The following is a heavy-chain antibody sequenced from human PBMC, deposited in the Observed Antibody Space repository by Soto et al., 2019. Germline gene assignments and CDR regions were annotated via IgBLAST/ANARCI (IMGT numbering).Heavy chain of an antibody. J-gene: IGHJ6*02. CDR1: GGSISSGGYY. CDR2: IYYSGST. D-gene: IGHD2-2*01. CDR3: ARDSQDIVVVPAAMELGYRLDV. Sequence: SETLSLTCTVSGGSISSGGYYWSWIRQHPGKGLEWIGYIYYSGSTYYNPSLKSRVTISVDTSKNQFSLKLSSVTAADTAVYYCARDSQDIVVVPAAMELGYRLDVWGQGTTVTVSS. V-gene: IGHV4-31*03.